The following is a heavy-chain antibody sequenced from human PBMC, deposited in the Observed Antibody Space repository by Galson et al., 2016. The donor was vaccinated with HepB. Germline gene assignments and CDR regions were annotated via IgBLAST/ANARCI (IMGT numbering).Heavy chain of an antibody. D-gene: IGHD6-6*01. V-gene: IGHV1-18*01. CDR1: GYTLTSYG. CDR3: AGGLSSSWVNWFAP. CDR2: IRAYNGNT. Sequence: SVKVSCKASGYTLTSYGISWVRQAPGQGLEWMGWIRAYNGNTNYALKFQARVTMTTDTSTNTAYMELRSLRSDDTAVYYSAGGLSSSWVNWFAPWGQGTLVTVSS. J-gene: IGHJ5*02.